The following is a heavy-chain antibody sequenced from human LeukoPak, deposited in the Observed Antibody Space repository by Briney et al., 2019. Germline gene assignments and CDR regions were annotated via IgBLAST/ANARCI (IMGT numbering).Heavy chain of an antibody. CDR3: AREAEDIVVVPAARGFDP. CDR2: TYYRSKWYN. J-gene: IGHJ5*02. V-gene: IGHV6-1*01. Sequence: SQTLSLTCATSGDSVSSNSAAWNWIRQSPSRGLEWLGRTYYRSKWYNDYAVSVKSRITINPDTSKNQFSLQLNSVTPEDTAVYYCAREAEDIVVVPAARGFDPWGQGTLVTVSS. D-gene: IGHD2-2*01. CDR1: GDSVSSNSAA.